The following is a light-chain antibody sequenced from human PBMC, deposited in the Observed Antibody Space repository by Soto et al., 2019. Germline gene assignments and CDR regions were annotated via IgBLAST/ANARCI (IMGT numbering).Light chain of an antibody. V-gene: IGLV2-14*01. J-gene: IGLJ3*02. CDR1: SSDVGGYDY. CDR3: GSYTRSDTHSWV. CDR2: EVT. Sequence: QSALTQPASVSGSPGQSITLSCTGTSSDVGGYDYVSWYQHYPDKAPKLIIYEVTNRPLGVSNRFSGSKSGNTASLTISGLQTEDEADYYCGSYTRSDTHSWVFGGGTKLTVL.